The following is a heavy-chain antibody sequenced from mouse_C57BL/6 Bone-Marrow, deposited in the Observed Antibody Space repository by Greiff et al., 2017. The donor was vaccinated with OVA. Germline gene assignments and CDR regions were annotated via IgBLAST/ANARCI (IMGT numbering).Heavy chain of an antibody. D-gene: IGHD2-12*01. V-gene: IGHV6-6*01. Sequence: EVQGVESGGGLVQPGGSMKLSCAASGFTFSDAWMDWVRQSPEKGLEWVAEIRNKANNHATYYAESVKGRFTISRDDSKSSVYLQMNSLRAEDTGIYYCTIYSHRGFAYWGQGTLVTVSA. CDR1: GFTFSDAW. CDR2: IRNKANNHAT. J-gene: IGHJ3*01. CDR3: TIYSHRGFAY.